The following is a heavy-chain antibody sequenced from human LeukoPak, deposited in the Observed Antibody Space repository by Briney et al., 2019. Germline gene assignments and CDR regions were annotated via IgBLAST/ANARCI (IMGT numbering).Heavy chain of an antibody. D-gene: IGHD5-24*01. Sequence: KPSETLSLTCTVSGGSISTYYWNWLRQPPGKGLEWIGYISYTGSTNYSPSLESRVTMSVDTPKNQFSLKLSSVTAADTAVYYCARLRELAALHDALDIWGQGIMVTVCS. CDR1: GGSISTYY. CDR3: ARLRELAALHDALDI. CDR2: ISYTGST. J-gene: IGHJ3*02. V-gene: IGHV4-59*08.